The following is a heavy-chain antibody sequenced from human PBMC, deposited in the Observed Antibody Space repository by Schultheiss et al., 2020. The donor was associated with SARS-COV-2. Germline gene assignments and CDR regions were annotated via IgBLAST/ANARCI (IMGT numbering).Heavy chain of an antibody. CDR2: IDYSGRI. J-gene: IGHJ5*02. CDR3: ASLLSSNLWFKVSEYNWFDP. V-gene: IGHV4-30-4*01. Sequence: SQTLSLTCTVSGGSIRSGESYWSWIRQSPGKGLEWIGYIDYSGRIFYNPSLKSRLTISVDTSKNQFSLKLTSLTAADTAIYYCASLLSSNLWFKVSEYNWFDPWGQGTLVTVSS. CDR1: GGSIRSGESY. D-gene: IGHD3-10*01.